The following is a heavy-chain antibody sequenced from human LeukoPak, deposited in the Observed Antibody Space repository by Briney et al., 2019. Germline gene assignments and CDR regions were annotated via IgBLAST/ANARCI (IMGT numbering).Heavy chain of an antibody. CDR2: IYYSGST. J-gene: IGHJ5*02. D-gene: IGHD3-3*01. Sequence: SETLSLTCTVSGGSISSSSYYWGWLRQPPGKGLEWIGSIYYSGSTYYNPSLKSRVTISVDTSKNQFSLKLSSVTAADTAVYYCARLAYYDFLFDPWGQGTLVTVSS. V-gene: IGHV4-39*01. CDR1: GGSISSSSYY. CDR3: ARLAYYDFLFDP.